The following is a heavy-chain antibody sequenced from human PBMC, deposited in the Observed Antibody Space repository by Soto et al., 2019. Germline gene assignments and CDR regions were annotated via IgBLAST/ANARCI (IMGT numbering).Heavy chain of an antibody. V-gene: IGHV3-23*01. CDR1: GFTFSSYA. J-gene: IGHJ5*02. D-gene: IGHD6-13*01. CDR3: AKSKGGIAAAGPRVDWFDP. Sequence: EVQLLESGGGLVQPGGSLRLSCAASGFTFSSYAMSWVRQAPGKGLEWVSAISGSGGSTYYADSVKGQFTISRDNSKNTLYLQMNSLRAEDTAVYYCAKSKGGIAAAGPRVDWFDPWGQGTLVTVSS. CDR2: ISGSGGST.